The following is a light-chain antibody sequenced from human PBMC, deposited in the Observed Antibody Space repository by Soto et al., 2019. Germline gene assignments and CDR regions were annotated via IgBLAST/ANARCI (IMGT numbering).Light chain of an antibody. CDR3: QHYNNWPLT. Sequence: EIVMTQSPATLSVSPGERVTLSCRASQGVTSNLAWYQQKPGQAPRLLIYGASTRATGIPARFSGSGSGTEFTLTISSLQSEDFAVYYCQHYNNWPLTFGGGTKVDIK. J-gene: IGKJ4*01. V-gene: IGKV3-15*01. CDR2: GAS. CDR1: QGVTSN.